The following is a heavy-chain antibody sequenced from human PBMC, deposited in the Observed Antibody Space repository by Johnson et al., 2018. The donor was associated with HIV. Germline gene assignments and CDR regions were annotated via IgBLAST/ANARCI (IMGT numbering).Heavy chain of an antibody. D-gene: IGHD3-3*01. CDR1: GFTFSSYD. J-gene: IGHJ3*02. V-gene: IGHV3-13*01. Sequence: VQLVESGGGLVKPGGSLRLSCAASGFTFSSYDIHWVRQATGKGLEWVSAIGTAGDTYYSGSVQGRFTISRENAKHSLYLQMNSLRAGDTAVYYCARVEQRSGYYRGGFDIWGQGTMVTVSS. CDR3: ARVEQRSGYYRGGFDI. CDR2: IGTAGDT.